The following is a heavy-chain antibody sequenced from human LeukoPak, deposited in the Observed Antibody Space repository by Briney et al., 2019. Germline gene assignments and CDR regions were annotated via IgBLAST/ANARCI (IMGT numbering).Heavy chain of an antibody. D-gene: IGHD3/OR15-3a*01. J-gene: IGHJ4*02. V-gene: IGHV3-7*01. CDR1: GFVFSTYW. CDR2: INLDGTEE. Sequence: GGSLRLSCAASGFVFSTYWMTWVRQAPGKGLEWVANINLDGTEEHYVDSSLKGRFTISRDNAKNSLYLQMTSLRVEDTAVYYCASGRHDFLHWVQGTLVTVSS. CDR3: ASGRHDFLH.